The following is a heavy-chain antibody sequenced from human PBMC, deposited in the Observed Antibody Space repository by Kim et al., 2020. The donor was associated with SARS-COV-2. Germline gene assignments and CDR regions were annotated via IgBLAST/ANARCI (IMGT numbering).Heavy chain of an antibody. J-gene: IGHJ5*02. CDR1: GFTFSDYA. CDR3: AKNVLLVSGTGACDP. Sequence: GGSLRLSCAASGFTFSDYAMSWVRQAPGKGLEWVSTISGSVPATNYADSVRGRFTISRDNAKNILYLQMDSLRVEDTAAYHCAKNVLLVSGTGACDPWG. CDR2: ISGSVPAT. V-gene: IGHV3-23*01. D-gene: IGHD3-10*01.